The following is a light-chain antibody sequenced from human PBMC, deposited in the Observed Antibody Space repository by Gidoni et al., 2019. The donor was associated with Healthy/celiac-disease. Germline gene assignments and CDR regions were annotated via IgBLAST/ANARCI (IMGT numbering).Light chain of an antibody. V-gene: IGKV3-11*01. J-gene: IGKJ1*01. Sequence: EIVLTQSPATLSLSPGERATLSCRASQSVSSYLAWYQQKPGQAPRLLIYDASNRATGIPARFSGSGSGTDFTLTSSSLEPEDFAVYYCQQRSNWRWTFXQXTKVEIK. CDR2: DAS. CDR3: QQRSNWRWT. CDR1: QSVSSY.